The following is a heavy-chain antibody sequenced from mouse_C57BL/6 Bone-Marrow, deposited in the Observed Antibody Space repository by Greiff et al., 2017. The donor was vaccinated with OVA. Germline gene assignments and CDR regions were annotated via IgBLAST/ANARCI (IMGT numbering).Heavy chain of an antibody. J-gene: IGHJ4*01. D-gene: IGHD6-5*01. CDR2: IHPNSGST. CDR3: AREGIWSARAMDY. V-gene: IGHV1-64*01. Sequence: QVQLQQPGAELVKPGASVKLSCKASGYTFTSYWMHWVKQRPGQGLEWIGMIHPNSGSTNYNEKFKSKATLTVDKSSSTAYMQLRSLTSEDSAVYYCAREGIWSARAMDYWGQGTSVTVSS. CDR1: GYTFTSYW.